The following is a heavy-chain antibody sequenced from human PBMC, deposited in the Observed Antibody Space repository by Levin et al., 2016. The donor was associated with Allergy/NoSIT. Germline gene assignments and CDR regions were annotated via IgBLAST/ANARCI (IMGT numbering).Heavy chain of an antibody. V-gene: IGHV4-59*12. CDR1: GGSISTYF. J-gene: IGHJ4*02. D-gene: IGHD1-26*01. CDR3: ARGDSRSSYLDY. CDR2: VYDRTST. Sequence: SETLSLTCTVSGGSISTYFWNWIRQTPGKGLEWIGNVYDRTSTSYNPSLASRLIISADRSKGQFSLTLRSVTAADTAVYYCARGDSRSSYLDYWGQGIRVTVSS.